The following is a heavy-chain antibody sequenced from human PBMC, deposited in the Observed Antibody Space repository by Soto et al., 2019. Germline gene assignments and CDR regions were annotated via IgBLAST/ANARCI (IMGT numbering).Heavy chain of an antibody. J-gene: IGHJ5*01. Sequence: SETLSLTCAVYGGSFSGYYWSWIRQPPGKGLEWIGEINHSGRTNYNPSLKSRATISVDTSKNQFSLKLSSVTAADTAVYYCGRLCNRNQWDWFDSWGQGTLVTVSS. D-gene: IGHD1-26*01. CDR1: GGSFSGYY. V-gene: IGHV4-34*01. CDR2: INHSGRT. CDR3: GRLCNRNQWDWFDS.